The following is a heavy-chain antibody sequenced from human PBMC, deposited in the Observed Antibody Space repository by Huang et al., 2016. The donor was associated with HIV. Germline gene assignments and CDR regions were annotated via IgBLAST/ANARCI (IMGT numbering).Heavy chain of an antibody. Sequence: QVQLVQSGSELKKPGASVKLSCWASGYNFTTYALTWVRQAPGHGLEWMGWINTKTGNPTYAQGFTGLFVFSLDTSGSTSYLQITGLKAEDTAVYYCARRWIQDYWGQGTLVTVSS. D-gene: IGHD5-18*01. CDR3: ARRWIQDY. CDR2: INTKTGNP. V-gene: IGHV7-4-1*02. J-gene: IGHJ4*02. CDR1: GYNFTTYA.